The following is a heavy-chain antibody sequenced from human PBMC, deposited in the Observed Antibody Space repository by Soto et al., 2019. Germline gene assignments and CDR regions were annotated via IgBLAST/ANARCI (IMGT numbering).Heavy chain of an antibody. J-gene: IGHJ4*02. V-gene: IGHV4-61*01. D-gene: IGHD3-10*01. CDR3: AREKITSLFDY. Sequence: SETLSLTYIVSGGSVSSGSYDWSWIRQPPGKGLEWIGYTDYSGSTNYNPSLKSRVTISVDTSKNQFSLKLTSVTAADTAVYYCAREKITSLFDYWGKGTLVTFSS. CDR2: TDYSGST. CDR1: GGSVSSGSYD.